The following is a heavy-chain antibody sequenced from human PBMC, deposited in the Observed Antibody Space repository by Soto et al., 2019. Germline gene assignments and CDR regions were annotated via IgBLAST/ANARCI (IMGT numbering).Heavy chain of an antibody. CDR2: IYYSGST. CDR1: GGSISSGDYY. CDR3: ARVARPAAIYYYGMDV. D-gene: IGHD2-2*01. J-gene: IGHJ6*02. V-gene: IGHV4-30-4*01. Sequence: PSETLSLTCTVSGGSISSGDYYWSWIRQPPGKGLEWIGYIYYSGSTYYNPSLKSRVTISVDTSKNQFSLKLSSVTAADTAVYYCARVARPAAIYYYGMDVWGQGTTVTASS.